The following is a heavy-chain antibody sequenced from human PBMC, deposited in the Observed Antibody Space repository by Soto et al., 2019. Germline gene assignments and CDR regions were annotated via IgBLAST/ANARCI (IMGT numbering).Heavy chain of an antibody. CDR3: SRDPRITDL. V-gene: IGHV3-11*01. CDR2: ISPGRDIT. J-gene: IGHJ4*02. Sequence: PRWCLRLSCAESGFKLRDYYMTWIRQAPGKGRGLVSYISPGRDITDYADSVEGRFTISRDDANNLLYLHIDSLRAEDTAVYYCSRDPRITDLRGKRPLVTVSP. D-gene: IGHD3-16*01. CDR1: GFKLRDYY.